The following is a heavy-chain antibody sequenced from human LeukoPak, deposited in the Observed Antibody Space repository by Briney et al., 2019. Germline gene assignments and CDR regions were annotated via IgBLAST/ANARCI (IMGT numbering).Heavy chain of an antibody. CDR2: INCNGDRT. CDR1: GFTFDDIA. Sequence: PGGSLRLSCAASGFTFDDIAMHWVRQAPGKGLEWVTGINCNGDRTVYADSVRGRFTIDRDNSKNFLYLEMNSLRPDDTALYFCTKDSGGSISSGSTFDYWGLGPLVTVSS. D-gene: IGHD3-16*01. V-gene: IGHV3-9*01. J-gene: IGHJ4*02. CDR3: TKDSGGSISSGSTFDY.